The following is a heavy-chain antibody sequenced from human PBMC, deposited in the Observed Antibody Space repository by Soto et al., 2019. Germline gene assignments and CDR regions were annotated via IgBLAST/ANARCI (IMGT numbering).Heavy chain of an antibody. CDR3: ARGEEQELVRDSEGIFDY. V-gene: IGHV1-18*01. J-gene: IGHJ4*02. D-gene: IGHD6-13*01. Sequence: GASVKVSCKASGYTFTSYGISWVRQAPGQGLEWMGWISAYNGNTNYAQKLQGRVTMTRDTSISTAYMELSRLRSDDTAVYYCARGEEQELVRDSEGIFDYWGQGTLVTVSS. CDR1: GYTFTSYG. CDR2: ISAYNGNT.